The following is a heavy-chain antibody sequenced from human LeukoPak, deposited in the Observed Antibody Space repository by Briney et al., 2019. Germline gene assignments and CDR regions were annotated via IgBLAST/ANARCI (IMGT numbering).Heavy chain of an antibody. CDR3: ARGGKHCSSTSCYRWTFDY. CDR1: GDSVSSNSAA. CDR2: TYYMPKWYN. Sequence: SQTLSLTCAISGDSVSSNSAAWNWIRQSPSRGLEWLGRTYYMPKWYNDYAVSVKSRITINPDTSKNQFSLQLNSVTPEDTAVYYCARGGKHCSSTSCYRWTFDYWGQGTLVTVSS. V-gene: IGHV6-1*01. J-gene: IGHJ4*02. D-gene: IGHD2-2*01.